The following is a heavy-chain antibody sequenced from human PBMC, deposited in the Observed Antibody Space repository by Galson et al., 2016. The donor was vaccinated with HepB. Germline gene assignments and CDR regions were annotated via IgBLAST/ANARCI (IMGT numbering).Heavy chain of an antibody. CDR3: AHSDWGSNAFDI. J-gene: IGHJ3*02. D-gene: IGHD7-27*01. CDR1: GFSLTTSGMC. CDR2: TYWDDDK. V-gene: IGHV2-5*08. Sequence: PALVKPTQTLTLTCTFSGFSLTTSGMCVSWVRQPPGKALEWLALTYWDDDKRYSPSLESRLTINKDTSKNQVVLILTNMDPVDTATYYCAHSDWGSNAFDIWGQGTMVTVSS.